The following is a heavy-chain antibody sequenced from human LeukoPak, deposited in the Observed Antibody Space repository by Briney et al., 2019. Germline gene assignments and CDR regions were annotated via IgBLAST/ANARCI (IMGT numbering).Heavy chain of an antibody. J-gene: IGHJ4*02. Sequence: GRSLRLSCAASGFTFSSYAMHWVRQAPGKGLEWVAVISYDGSNKYYADSVKGRFTISRDNSKNTLYLQMNSLRAEDTAVYYCARDWEEMATKFDYWGQGTLVTVSS. CDR1: GFTFSSYA. CDR2: ISYDGSNK. D-gene: IGHD5-24*01. V-gene: IGHV3-30-3*01. CDR3: ARDWEEMATKFDY.